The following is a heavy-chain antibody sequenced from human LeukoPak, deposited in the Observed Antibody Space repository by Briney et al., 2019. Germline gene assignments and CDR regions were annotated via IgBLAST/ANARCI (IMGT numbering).Heavy chain of an antibody. CDR3: ARVIYDGHSNFDY. Sequence: GASVKVSCKASGGTFSSYAISWVRQAPGQGLEWMGWISAYNGNTNYAQKLQGRVTMTTDTSTSTAYMELRSLRSDDTAVYYCARVIYDGHSNFDYWGQGTLVTVSS. J-gene: IGHJ4*02. CDR1: GGTFSSYA. V-gene: IGHV1-18*01. D-gene: IGHD5/OR15-5a*01. CDR2: ISAYNGNT.